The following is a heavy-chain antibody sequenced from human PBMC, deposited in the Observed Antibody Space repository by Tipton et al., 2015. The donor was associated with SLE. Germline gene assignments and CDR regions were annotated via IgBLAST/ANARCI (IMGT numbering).Heavy chain of an antibody. CDR2: ISGSGTTI. CDR3: AAEGGGYYFDY. CDR1: GFIFSDYY. J-gene: IGHJ4*02. Sequence: SLRLSCAASGFIFSDYYMSWIRQAPGKGLECISYISGSGTTIYYADSVKGRFTISRDNAKNSLYLQVNSLRAEDTAVYYCAAEGGGYYFDYWGQGTLVTVSS. V-gene: IGHV3-11*04. D-gene: IGHD3-16*01.